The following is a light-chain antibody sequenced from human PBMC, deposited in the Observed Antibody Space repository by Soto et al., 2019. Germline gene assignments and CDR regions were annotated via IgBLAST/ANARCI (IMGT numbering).Light chain of an antibody. CDR1: QDISNY. CDR2: AAS. CDR3: QQYDNLPPELT. V-gene: IGKV1-33*01. J-gene: IGKJ4*01. Sequence: DIQMTQSPSSLSASVGDRVTITCQASQDISNYLNWYQQKPGKAPKLLIYAASNLETGVPSRFSGSGSGTDFTFTISSLQPEDIATYYCQQYDNLPPELTFGGGTKVEIK.